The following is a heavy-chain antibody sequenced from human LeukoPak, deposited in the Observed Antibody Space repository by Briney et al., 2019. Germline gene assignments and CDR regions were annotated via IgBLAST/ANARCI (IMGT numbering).Heavy chain of an antibody. J-gene: IGHJ4*02. CDR2: IYYSGST. Sequence: SETLSLTCTVSGGSISSYFWSWIRQPPGKGLEWIGYIYYSGSTNYNPSLKSRATISVDTSKNQFSLKLSSVTAADTAVYYCARSVVRWWFGELLPPDYFDYWGQGTLVTVSS. D-gene: IGHD3-10*01. V-gene: IGHV4-59*01. CDR3: ARSVVRWWFGELLPPDYFDY. CDR1: GGSISSYF.